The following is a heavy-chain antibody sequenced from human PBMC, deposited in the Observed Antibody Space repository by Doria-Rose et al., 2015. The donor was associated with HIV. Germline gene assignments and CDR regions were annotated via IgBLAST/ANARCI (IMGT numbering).Heavy chain of an antibody. CDR2: LNPNSGNT. V-gene: IGHV1-8*02. CDR3: ARGNKYPQRRPLDI. CDR1: GYTFTSYD. Sequence: QVQLVQSGAEMKKPGASVKVSCRTSGYTFTSYDINWVRQAPGQGLEWMGWLNPNSGNTGYAQPFRGRVTLTTNTSIDTAYMELSSLRSEDTALYYCARGNKYPQRRPLDIWGQGTLVAVSS. J-gene: IGHJ3*02. D-gene: IGHD1-1*01.